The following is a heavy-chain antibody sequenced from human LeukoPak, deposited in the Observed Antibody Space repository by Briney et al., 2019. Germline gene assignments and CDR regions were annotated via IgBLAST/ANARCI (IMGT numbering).Heavy chain of an antibody. D-gene: IGHD6-25*01. CDR2: LRSSSSYI. V-gene: IGHV3-21*01. CDR1: GFTFSSYS. J-gene: IGHJ1*01. Sequence: PGGSLRLSCAASGFTFSSYSMNWVRHAPGKGLDWVSSLRSSSSYIYYADSVKGRFTISRDNAKNSLYLQILILSPEDSPVFYCASLPRLGVRHLYHCRQRTLVTVSS. CDR3: ASLPRLGVRHLYH.